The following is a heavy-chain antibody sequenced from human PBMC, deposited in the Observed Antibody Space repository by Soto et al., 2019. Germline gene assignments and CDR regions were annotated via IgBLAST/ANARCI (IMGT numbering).Heavy chain of an antibody. Sequence: SETLSLTCTVSGGSISSSSYYWGWIRQPPGKGLEWIGSIYYSGSTYYNPSLKSRVTISVDTSKNQFSLKLSSVTAADTAVYYCARTTEILRSGDYWGQGTLVTVSS. J-gene: IGHJ4*02. V-gene: IGHV4-39*01. CDR3: ARTTEILRSGDY. CDR1: GGSISSSSYY. CDR2: IYYSGST. D-gene: IGHD4-17*01.